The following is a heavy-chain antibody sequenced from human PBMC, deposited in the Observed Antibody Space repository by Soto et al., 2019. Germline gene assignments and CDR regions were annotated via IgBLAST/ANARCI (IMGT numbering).Heavy chain of an antibody. J-gene: IGHJ6*02. Sequence: ASVKVSCKASGYTFTGYYMHWVRQAPGQGLERMGWINPNSGGTNYAQKFQGWVTMTRDTSISTAYMELSRLRSDDTAVYYCARQGYDFWSGYYYYYYGMDVLGQVNTVTVSS. V-gene: IGHV1-2*04. CDR2: INPNSGGT. CDR3: ARQGYDFWSGYYYYYYGMDV. D-gene: IGHD3-3*01. CDR1: GYTFTGYY.